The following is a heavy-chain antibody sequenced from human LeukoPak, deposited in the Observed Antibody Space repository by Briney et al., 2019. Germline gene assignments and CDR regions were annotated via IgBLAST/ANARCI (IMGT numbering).Heavy chain of an antibody. J-gene: IGHJ5*02. V-gene: IGHV4-30-2*01. CDR3: ARAVDFDWFIDP. CDR1: GGSISSGPYY. D-gene: IGHD3-9*01. Sequence: PSETLSLTCSVSGGSISSGPYYWTWIRQTPGKGLEWIGYIFHSGTTSYNPSLKSRVTLSVDKSKNQFSLRMSSVTDADSAVYYCARAVDFDWFIDPWGQGALVTVSS. CDR2: IFHSGTT.